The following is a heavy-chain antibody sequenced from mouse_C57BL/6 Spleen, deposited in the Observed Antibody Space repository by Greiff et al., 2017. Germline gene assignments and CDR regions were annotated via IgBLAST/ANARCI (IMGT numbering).Heavy chain of an antibody. CDR2: IHPSDSDT. D-gene: IGHD2-3*01. J-gene: IGHJ3*01. Sequence: VQLQQPGAELVKPGASVKVSCKASGYTFTSYWMPWVKQRPGQGLEWIGRIHPSDSDTNYNQKFKGKATVTVDKSSSTAYMQLSSLTSEDSAVYCCAMNCDGYYVLAYWGQGTLVTVSA. CDR1: GYTFTSYW. V-gene: IGHV1-74*01. CDR3: AMNCDGYYVLAY.